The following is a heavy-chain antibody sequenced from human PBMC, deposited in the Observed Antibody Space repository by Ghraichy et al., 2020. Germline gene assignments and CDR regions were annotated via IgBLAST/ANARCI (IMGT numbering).Heavy chain of an antibody. CDR2: IYYSGST. V-gene: IGHV4-59*01. D-gene: IGHD1-7*01. J-gene: IGHJ4*02. CDR3: ARVTGTTFLVVDY. Sequence: SETLSLTCTVSGGSISSYYWSWIRQPPGKGLEWIGYIYYSGSTNYNPSLKSRVTISVDTSKNQFSLKLSSVTAADTAVYYCARVTGTTFLVVDYWGQGTLVTVSS. CDR1: GGSISSYY.